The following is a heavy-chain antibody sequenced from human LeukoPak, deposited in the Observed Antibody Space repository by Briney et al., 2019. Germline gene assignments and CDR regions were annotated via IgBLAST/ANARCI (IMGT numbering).Heavy chain of an antibody. CDR2: IKQDGSEK. Sequence: PGGSLRLSCAASGFTFSSYWMSWVRQAPGKGLEWVANIKQDGSEKYYVDSVKGRFTISRDNAKNSLYLQMNSLRAEDTAVYYCARGPTPWTSSDYYFDYWGQGTLVTVSS. CDR3: ARGPTPWTSSDYYFDY. V-gene: IGHV3-7*01. J-gene: IGHJ4*02. D-gene: IGHD6-19*01. CDR1: GFTFSSYW.